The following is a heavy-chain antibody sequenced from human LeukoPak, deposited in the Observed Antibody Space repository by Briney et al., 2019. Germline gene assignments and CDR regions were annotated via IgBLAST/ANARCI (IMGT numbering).Heavy chain of an antibody. CDR1: SGSISTSNYY. J-gene: IGHJ5*02. CDR3: ARGGNWFDP. Sequence: PSETLSLTCTVSSGSISTSNYYWGWVRQPPGKALEWIGNIFYSGSTYYSPSLKSRVTISVDKSKTQLSLKLSSVTAADTAVYYCARGGNWFDPWGQGTLVTVSS. V-gene: IGHV4-39*07. CDR2: IFYSGST. D-gene: IGHD3-10*01.